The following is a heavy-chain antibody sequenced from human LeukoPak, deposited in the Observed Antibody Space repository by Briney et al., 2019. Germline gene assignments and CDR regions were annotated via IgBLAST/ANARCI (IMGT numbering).Heavy chain of an antibody. CDR3: ARDPPRGYVVLNY. J-gene: IGHJ4*02. CDR1: GDSISSYY. Sequence: SETLSLTXTVSGDSISSYYWNWIRQPAGKGLEWIGRIYTSGTTNYNPSLKSRVTMSVDTSKNQFSLNLSSVTAADTAVYYCARDPPRGYVVLNYWGQGTLVTVSS. D-gene: IGHD2-21*01. V-gene: IGHV4-4*07. CDR2: IYTSGTT.